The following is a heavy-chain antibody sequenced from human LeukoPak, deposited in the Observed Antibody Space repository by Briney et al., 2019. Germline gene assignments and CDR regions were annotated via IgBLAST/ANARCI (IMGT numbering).Heavy chain of an antibody. CDR3: ARGRLLGFRGSGLFRLGYYMDV. D-gene: IGHD3-10*01. V-gene: IGHV4-30-4*07. CDR2: IYYSGST. Sequence: PSETLSLTCAVSGGSINNGAYSWSWIRQPPGKGLEWIGYIYYSGSTYYNPSLKSRVTISVDTSKNQFSLKLSSVTAADTAVYYCARGRLLGFRGSGLFRLGYYMDVWGKGTTVTVSS. J-gene: IGHJ6*03. CDR1: GGSINNGAYS.